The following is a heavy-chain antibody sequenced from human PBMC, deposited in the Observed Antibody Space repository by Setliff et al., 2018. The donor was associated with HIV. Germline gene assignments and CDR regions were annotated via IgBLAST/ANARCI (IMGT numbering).Heavy chain of an antibody. CDR1: GFTLTKYT. CDR3: AKTFYYDSSGNHNFEY. CDR2: IGSSGSAI. D-gene: IGHD3-22*01. J-gene: IGHJ4*02. V-gene: IGHV3-48*01. Sequence: QPGGSLRLSCEASGFTLTKYTMNWVRQAPGKGLEWISYIGSSGSAIYYADSVKGRFTISRDNSKNTVYLQMNSLRAGDTAVYYCAKTFYYDSSGNHNFEYWGQGTLVTVSS.